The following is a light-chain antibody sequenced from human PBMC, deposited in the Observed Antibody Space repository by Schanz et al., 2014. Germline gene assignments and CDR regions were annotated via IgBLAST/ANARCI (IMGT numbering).Light chain of an antibody. V-gene: IGLV2-14*01. CDR1: SSDVGGYNY. Sequence: QSALTQPASVSGSPGQSITISCTGSSSDVGGYNYVSWYQQHPGKAPKLMIYDVSNRPSGVSNRFSGSKSGNTASLTISGLQADDEADYYCSSYAGNNNVVFGGGTKLTVL. CDR2: DVS. CDR3: SSYAGNNNVV. J-gene: IGLJ2*01.